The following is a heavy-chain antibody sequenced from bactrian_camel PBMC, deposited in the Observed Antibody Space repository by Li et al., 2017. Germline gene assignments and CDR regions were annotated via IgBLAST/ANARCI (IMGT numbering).Heavy chain of an antibody. CDR3: ASPKQRGRTVASGLHF. D-gene: IGHD6*01. Sequence: HVQLVESGGGLVQPGGSLRLSCAASGFTFSNYWIYWVRQAPGKGLEWVSTISTLGGTTSYADSVKGRFAISRDNAKNTVYLQLNSLKSEDTAMYYCASPKQRGRTVASGLHFWGQGTQVTVS. CDR1: GFTFSNYW. CDR2: ISTLGGTT. V-gene: IGHV3S1*01. J-gene: IGHJ4*01.